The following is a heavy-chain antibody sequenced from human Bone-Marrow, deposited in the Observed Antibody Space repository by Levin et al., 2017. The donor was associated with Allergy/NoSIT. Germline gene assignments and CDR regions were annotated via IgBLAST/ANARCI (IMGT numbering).Heavy chain of an antibody. J-gene: IGHJ4*02. D-gene: IGHD6-19*01. Sequence: GGSLRLSCAASGFTFSSYDMHWVRQATGKGLEWVSAIGTAGDTYYPGSVKGRFTISRENAKNSLYLQMNSLRAGDTAVYYCARSYSSGWYQYFDYWGQGTLVTVSS. V-gene: IGHV3-13*01. CDR1: GFTFSSYD. CDR2: IGTAGDT. CDR3: ARSYSSGWYQYFDY.